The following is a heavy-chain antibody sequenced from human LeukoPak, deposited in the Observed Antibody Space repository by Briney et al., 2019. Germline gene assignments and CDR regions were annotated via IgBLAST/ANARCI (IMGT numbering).Heavy chain of an antibody. CDR1: GDSISSSSGYYF. CDR2: IYYSGST. J-gene: IGHJ4*02. CDR3: ARDSPPRSYSNYVPMTFDY. V-gene: IGHV4-39*07. Sequence: SETLSLTCSLSGDSISSSSGYYFWTWIRQPPGKGLEWIGSIYYSGSTYYNPSLKSRVTISVDTSKNQFSLKLSSVTAADTAVYYCARDSPPRSYSNYVPMTFDYWGQGTLVTVSS. D-gene: IGHD4-11*01.